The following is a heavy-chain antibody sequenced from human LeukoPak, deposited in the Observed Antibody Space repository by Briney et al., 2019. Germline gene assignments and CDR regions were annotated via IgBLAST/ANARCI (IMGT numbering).Heavy chain of an antibody. V-gene: IGHV1-69*13. CDR3: ARDSVILPTPVDYYYMDV. D-gene: IGHD2-15*01. CDR1: GGTFSSYA. Sequence: SVKVSCKASGGTFSSYAISWVRQAPGQGLEWMGGIIPIFGTANYAQKFQGRVTITADESTSTAYMELSSLRSEDTAVYCCARDSVILPTPVDYYYMDVWGKGTTVTTSS. CDR2: IIPIFGTA. J-gene: IGHJ6*03.